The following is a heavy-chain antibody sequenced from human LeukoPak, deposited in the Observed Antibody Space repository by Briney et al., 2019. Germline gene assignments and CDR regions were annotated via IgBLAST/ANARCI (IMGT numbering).Heavy chain of an antibody. CDR2: IYYSGST. V-gene: IGHV4-30-4*01. Sequence: PSQTLSLTCTVSGGSISSGDYYWSWIRQPPGKGLEWIGYIYYSGSTYYNPSLKSRVTISVDTSKNQFSLKLSSVTATDTAVYYCARQKYGGNSVSFDYWGQGTLVTVSS. D-gene: IGHD4-23*01. CDR3: ARQKYGGNSVSFDY. CDR1: GGSISSGDYY. J-gene: IGHJ4*02.